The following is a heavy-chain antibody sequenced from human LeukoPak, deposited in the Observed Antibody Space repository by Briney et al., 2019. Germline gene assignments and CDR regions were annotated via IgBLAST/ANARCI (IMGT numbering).Heavy chain of an antibody. CDR2: ISYDGSNK. CDR3: ARDIYDSSGYAFDY. D-gene: IGHD3-22*01. Sequence: GRSLRLSCAASGFTFSSYAMHWVRQAPGKGLEWVAVISYDGSNKYYADSVKGRFTISRDNSKNTLYLQMNSLRAEDTAVYYCARDIYDSSGYAFDYWGQETLVTVSS. J-gene: IGHJ4*02. V-gene: IGHV3-30-3*01. CDR1: GFTFSSYA.